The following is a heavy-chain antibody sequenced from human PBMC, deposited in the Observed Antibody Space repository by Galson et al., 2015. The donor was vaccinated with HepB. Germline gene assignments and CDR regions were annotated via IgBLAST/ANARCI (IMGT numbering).Heavy chain of an antibody. J-gene: IGHJ4*02. V-gene: IGHV1-18*04. CDR3: ARVRDCSGGSCYPDVDY. CDR1: GYTFTSYG. Sequence: SVKVSCKASGYTFTSYGISWVRQAPGQGLEWMGWISAYNGNTNYAQKLQGRVTMTTDTSTSTAYMELRSLRSDDTAVYYCARVRDCSGGSCYPDVDYWGQGTLVTVSS. D-gene: IGHD2-15*01. CDR2: ISAYNGNT.